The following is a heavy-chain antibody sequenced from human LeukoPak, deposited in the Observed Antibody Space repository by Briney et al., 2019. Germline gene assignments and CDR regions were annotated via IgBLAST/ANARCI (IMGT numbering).Heavy chain of an antibody. D-gene: IGHD2-15*01. CDR1: GGSFSGYY. V-gene: IGHV4-34*01. CDR2: INHSGST. CDR3: AISPEGGYYYYGMDV. J-gene: IGHJ6*02. Sequence: SETLSLTCAVYGGSFSGYYWSWIRQPPGKGLEWIGEINHSGSTNYNPSLKSRVTISVDTSKNQFSLKLSSVTAADTAVYYCAISPEGGYYYYGMDVWGQGTTITVSS.